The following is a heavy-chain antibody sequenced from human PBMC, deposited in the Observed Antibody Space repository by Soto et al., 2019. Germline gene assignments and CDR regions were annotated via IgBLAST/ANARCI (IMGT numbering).Heavy chain of an antibody. CDR1: GYTFTGYY. D-gene: IGHD5-18*01. Sequence: ASVKVSCKASGYTFTGYYMHWVRQAPGQGLEWMGWINPNSGGTNYAQKFQGRVTMTRDTSISTAYMELSRLRSDDTAVYYCARRPHSAPYGMDVWGQGTTVTVSS. CDR2: INPNSGGT. V-gene: IGHV1-2*02. CDR3: ARRPHSAPYGMDV. J-gene: IGHJ6*01.